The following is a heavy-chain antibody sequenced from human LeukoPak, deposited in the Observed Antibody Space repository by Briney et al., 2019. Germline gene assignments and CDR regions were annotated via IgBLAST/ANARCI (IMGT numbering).Heavy chain of an antibody. CDR3: ARDRWQLVLPYYYYYMDV. J-gene: IGHJ6*03. CDR2: IYYSGST. CDR1: GGSISSGGYY. V-gene: IGHV4-31*03. Sequence: SETLSLTCTVSGGSISSGGYYWRWIRQHPGKGLEWIGYIYYSGSTYYNPSLKSRVTISVDTSKNQFSLKLSSVTAADTAVYYCARDRWQLVLPYYYYYMDVWGKGTTVTVSS. D-gene: IGHD6-13*01.